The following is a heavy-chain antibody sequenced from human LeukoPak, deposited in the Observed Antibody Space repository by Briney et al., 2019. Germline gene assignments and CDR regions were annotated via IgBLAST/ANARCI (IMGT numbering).Heavy chain of an antibody. CDR3: ARGQPYDILTGDPYAFDI. D-gene: IGHD3-9*01. CDR1: GGSISSYY. Sequence: SETLSLTCTVSGGSISSYYWSWIRQPPGKGLEWIGYIYYSGSTNYNPSLKSRVTISVDTSKNQFSLKLSSVTAADTAVYYCARGQPYDILTGDPYAFDIWGQGTMVTVSS. CDR2: IYYSGST. J-gene: IGHJ3*02. V-gene: IGHV4-59*01.